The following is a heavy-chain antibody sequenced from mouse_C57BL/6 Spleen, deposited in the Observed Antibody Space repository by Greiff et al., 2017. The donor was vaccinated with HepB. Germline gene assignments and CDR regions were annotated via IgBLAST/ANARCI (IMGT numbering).Heavy chain of an antibody. V-gene: IGHV1-42*01. CDR3: ARYLYSNYAMDY. CDR2: INPSTGGT. Sequence: VQLQQSGPELVKPGASVKISCKASGYSFTGYYMNWVKQSPEKSLEWIGEINPSTGGTTYNQKFKAKATLTVDKSSSTAYMQLKSLNSEDSAVYYCARYLYSNYAMDYWGQGTSVTVSS. CDR1: GYSFTGYY. J-gene: IGHJ4*01. D-gene: IGHD2-5*01.